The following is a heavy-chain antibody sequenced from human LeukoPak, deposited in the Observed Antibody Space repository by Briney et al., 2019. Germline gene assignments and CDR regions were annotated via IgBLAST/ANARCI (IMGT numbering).Heavy chain of an antibody. CDR3: ARGSIAARQLVDY. D-gene: IGHD6-6*01. J-gene: IGHJ4*02. CDR1: GYTFTSYA. CDR2: INAGNGNT. V-gene: IGHV1-3*01. Sequence: GASVKVSCKASGYTFTSYAMHWVRQAPGQRLEWMGWINAGNGNTKYSQKFQGRVTITRDTSASTAYMELSSLRSEDTAVYYCARGSIAARQLVDYWGQGTLVTVSS.